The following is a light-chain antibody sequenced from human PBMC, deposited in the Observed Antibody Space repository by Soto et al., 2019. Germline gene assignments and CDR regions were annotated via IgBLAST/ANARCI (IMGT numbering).Light chain of an antibody. V-gene: IGKV3-20*01. Sequence: EIVLTQSPGTLSLSPGERATLSCRASQSVSSSYLAWYHQKPGQAPRPLIYAASSRATGIPDRFSGSGSGTDFTLTISRVEPEDFAVYYCQQYGSSPWTFGQGTKVEIK. CDR2: AAS. CDR1: QSVSSSY. CDR3: QQYGSSPWT. J-gene: IGKJ1*01.